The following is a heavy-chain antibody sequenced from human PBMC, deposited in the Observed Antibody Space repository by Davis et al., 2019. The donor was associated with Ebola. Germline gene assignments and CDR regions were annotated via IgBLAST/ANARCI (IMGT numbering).Heavy chain of an antibody. CDR1: GFTFSSYE. D-gene: IGHD1-7*01. J-gene: IGHJ6*02. Sequence: GGSLRLSCAASGFTFSSYEMSWVRQAPGKGLEWVSVIYSGGSTYYADSVKGRFTISRDNSKNTLYLQMNSLRAEDTAVYYCAGNYRYYYYGMDVWGQGTTVTVSS. CDR3: AGNYRYYYYGMDV. V-gene: IGHV3-66*01. CDR2: IYSGGST.